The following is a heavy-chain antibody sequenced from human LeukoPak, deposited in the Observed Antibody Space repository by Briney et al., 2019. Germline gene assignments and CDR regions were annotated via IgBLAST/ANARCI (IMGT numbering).Heavy chain of an antibody. CDR1: GGSISSYY. Sequence: SSETLSLTCTVSGGSISSYYWSWIRQPPGKGLEWIGYIYYSGSTNYNPSLKSRVTISVDTSKNQFSLKLSSVTAADTAVYYCARSRWLEGYWGQGTLVTVSS. J-gene: IGHJ4*02. D-gene: IGHD5-24*01. V-gene: IGHV4-59*01. CDR2: IYYSGST. CDR3: ARSRWLEGY.